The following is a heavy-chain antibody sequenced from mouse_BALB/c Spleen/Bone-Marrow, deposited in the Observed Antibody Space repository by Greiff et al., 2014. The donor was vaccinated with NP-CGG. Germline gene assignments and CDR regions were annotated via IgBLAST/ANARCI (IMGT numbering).Heavy chain of an antibody. CDR1: GFNIKDTY. CDR3: ARWKLGRAWFAY. Sequence: EVQLQQSGAELVKPGASVKLSCTASGFNIKDTYMHWVKQRPEQGLEWIGRIDPANGNTKYDPKFQGKATITADTSSNTAYLQLSSLTSEDTAVYYCARWKLGRAWFAYGGQGTLVTVSA. V-gene: IGHV14-3*02. CDR2: IDPANGNT. D-gene: IGHD4-1*01. J-gene: IGHJ3*01.